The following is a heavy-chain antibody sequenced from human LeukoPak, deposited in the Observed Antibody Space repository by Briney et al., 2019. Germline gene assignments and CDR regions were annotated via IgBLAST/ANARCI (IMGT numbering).Heavy chain of an antibody. CDR2: MYYSGST. CDR1: GGSISSYY. V-gene: IGHV4-59*01. D-gene: IGHD2-2*01. J-gene: IGHJ6*02. Sequence: SETLSLTCTVSGGSISSYYWSWIRQPPGRGLEWIGYMYYSGSTNHNPSLKSRVTISVDTSKNQFSLKLSSVTAADTAVYYCAREDCSGTSCSEYVWGQGTTVTVSS. CDR3: AREDCSGTSCSEYV.